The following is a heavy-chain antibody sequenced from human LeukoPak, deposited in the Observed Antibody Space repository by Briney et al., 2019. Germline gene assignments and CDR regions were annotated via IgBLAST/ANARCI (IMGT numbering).Heavy chain of an antibody. CDR3: AKDLLYSSSSAVDS. CDR1: GFTFSNLA. Sequence: AGGSLRLSCAASGFTFSNLAMSWVRQAPGKGLEWVSAISVSGGSTYYADSVKGRFTISRDNSKNTLYLQMDSLRAEDTAVYYCAKDLLYSSSSAVDSWGQGSLVTVSS. J-gene: IGHJ4*02. V-gene: IGHV3-23*01. D-gene: IGHD6-6*01. CDR2: ISVSGGST.